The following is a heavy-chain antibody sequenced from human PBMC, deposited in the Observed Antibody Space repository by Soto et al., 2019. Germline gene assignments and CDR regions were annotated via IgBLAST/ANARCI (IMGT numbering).Heavy chain of an antibody. CDR3: ARGGTPIDY. V-gene: IGHV1-18*01. J-gene: IGHJ4*02. CDR2: ISAYNGKT. D-gene: IGHD3-16*01. Sequence: QVQLVQSGAEVKKPGASVKVSCKTSGYTFTNFGLSWVRQAPGQGLEWMGWISAYNGKTNYAQNFQGRVTMTTDTSPSTAYMGLRSMRSDDTAVYYFARGGTPIDYWGQGTLVTVSS. CDR1: GYTFTNFG.